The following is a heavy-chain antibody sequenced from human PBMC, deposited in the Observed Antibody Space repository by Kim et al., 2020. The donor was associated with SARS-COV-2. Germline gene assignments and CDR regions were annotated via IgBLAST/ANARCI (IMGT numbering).Heavy chain of an antibody. V-gene: IGHV3-15*01. CDR3: TTDQEQLVHPFFDY. J-gene: IGHJ4*02. Sequence: AAPVKGRFTISRDDSKNTLYLQMNSLKTEDTAVYYCTTDQEQLVHPFFDYWGQGTLVTVSS. D-gene: IGHD6-13*01.